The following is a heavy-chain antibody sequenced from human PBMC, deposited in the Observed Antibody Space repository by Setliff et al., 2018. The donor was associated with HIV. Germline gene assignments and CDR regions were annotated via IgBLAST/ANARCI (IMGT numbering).Heavy chain of an antibody. CDR3: ARVSGLWSRRLDFYYMDV. J-gene: IGHJ6*03. D-gene: IGHD3-10*01. V-gene: IGHV7-4-1*02. CDR1: GYTFTRHA. Sequence: ASVKVSCKASGYTFTRHAMNWVRQAPGQGLEWMGWINTNTGDPTYAKGFTGRFVFSLDTSVSTAFLQISSLKTEDTAVYYCARVSGLWSRRLDFYYMDVWGKGTTVTVSS. CDR2: INTNTGDP.